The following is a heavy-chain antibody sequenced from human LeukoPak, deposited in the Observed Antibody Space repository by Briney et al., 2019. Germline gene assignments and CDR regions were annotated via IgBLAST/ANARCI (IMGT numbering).Heavy chain of an antibody. D-gene: IGHD2-15*01. CDR2: ISSSSTYI. V-gene: IGHV3-21*01. J-gene: IGHJ4*02. CDR3: ARDLNLRGYCSGGSCYSMFAY. Sequence: GGSLRLSCAASGFTFSSYAMNWVRQAPGKGLGWVSSISSSSTYIYYADSVKGRFTISRDNANNSLYLQMNSLRAEDTAVYYCARDLNLRGYCSGGSCYSMFAYWGQGTLVTVSS. CDR1: GFTFSSYA.